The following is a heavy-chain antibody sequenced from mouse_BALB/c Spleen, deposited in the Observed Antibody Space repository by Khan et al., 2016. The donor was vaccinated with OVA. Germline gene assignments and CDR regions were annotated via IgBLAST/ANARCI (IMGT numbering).Heavy chain of an antibody. CDR1: GFSLTNYG. V-gene: IGHV2-6-1*01. D-gene: IGHD2-10*01. J-gene: IGHJ4*01. CDR3: ARQPYYHYYLMDY. CDR2: IWSDGST. Sequence: VKLEESGPGLVAPSQSLSITCTISGFSLTNYGVHWVRQPPGKGLEWLVVIWSDGSTTYNSALKSRLSISKDNSKSQVFLKMSSLQTDDTAMCYCARQPYYHYYLMDYWGQGTSVTVSS.